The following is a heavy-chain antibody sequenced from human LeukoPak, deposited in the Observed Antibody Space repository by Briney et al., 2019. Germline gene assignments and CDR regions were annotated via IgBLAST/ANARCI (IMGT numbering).Heavy chain of an antibody. J-gene: IGHJ4*02. Sequence: GGSLRLSCAASGFTVSNNYMSWVRQAPGKGLEWVSVIYSGGSTYYADSVKGRFTISRDNSKNTLYLQMNSLRAEDTAVYYCARDSRGYNYLYFDYWGQGTLLTVSS. D-gene: IGHD5-18*01. V-gene: IGHV3-53*01. CDR3: ARDSRGYNYLYFDY. CDR1: GFTVSNNY. CDR2: IYSGGST.